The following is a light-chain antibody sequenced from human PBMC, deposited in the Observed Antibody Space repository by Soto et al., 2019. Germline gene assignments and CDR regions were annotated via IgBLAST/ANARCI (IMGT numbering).Light chain of an antibody. CDR1: QSIANR. CDR2: GES. J-gene: IGKJ4*01. CDR3: QQYNNWLALT. Sequence: EIVMTQSPATLSVSPGERATLSCRASQSIANRLAWYQQKPGQAPRLLIYGESTRATGVPARFSGSGSGIEFTPTISSLQSEEFAVYSCQQYNNWLALTFGGGTKVEIK. V-gene: IGKV3-15*01.